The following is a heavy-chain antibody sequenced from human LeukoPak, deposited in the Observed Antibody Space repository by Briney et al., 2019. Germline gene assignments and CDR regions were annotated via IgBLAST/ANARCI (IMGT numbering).Heavy chain of an antibody. V-gene: IGHV4-34*01. CDR1: GGSFSGYY. J-gene: IGHJ6*02. CDR2: INHSGST. Sequence: PSETLSLTCAVYGGSFSGYYWSWIRQPPGKGLEWIGEINHSGSTNYNPSLKSRVTISVDTSKNQFSLKLSSVTAADTAVYYCARGRYGMDLWGQGTTVTVSS. CDR3: ARGRYGMDL.